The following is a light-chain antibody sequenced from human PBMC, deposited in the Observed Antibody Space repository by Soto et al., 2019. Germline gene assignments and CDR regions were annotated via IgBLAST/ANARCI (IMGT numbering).Light chain of an antibody. CDR3: SSYTSSSTPH. J-gene: IGLJ1*01. V-gene: IGLV2-14*02. CDR1: SSDVGSYNL. Sequence: QSALTQPASVSGSPGQSITISCTGTSSDVGSYNLVSWYQQHPGKAPKLMIYEANKRPSGVSDRFSGSKSGNTASLTISGLQAEDEADYYCSSYTSSSTPHFGTGTKLTVL. CDR2: EAN.